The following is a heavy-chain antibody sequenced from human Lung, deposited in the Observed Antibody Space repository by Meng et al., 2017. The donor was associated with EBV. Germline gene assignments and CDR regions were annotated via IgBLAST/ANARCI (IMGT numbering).Heavy chain of an antibody. CDR2: IYHSGST. Sequence: QGRLPESGPGLVKPSETLSLTCAVSGGSISSINWWTWVRQPPGKGLEWIGEIYHSGSTNYNPSLKSRVTISVDKSKNQFSLKLSSVTAADTAVYYCARVAAAGNEWFDPWGQGTLVTVSS. CDR1: GGSISSINW. J-gene: IGHJ5*02. D-gene: IGHD6-13*01. CDR3: ARVAAAGNEWFDP. V-gene: IGHV4-4*02.